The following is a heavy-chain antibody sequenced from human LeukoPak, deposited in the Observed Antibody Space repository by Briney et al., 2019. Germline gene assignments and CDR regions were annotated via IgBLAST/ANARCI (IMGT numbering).Heavy chain of an antibody. J-gene: IGHJ4*02. Sequence: SQTLSLTCTVSGGSISSGDYYWGWIRQPPWKGLEWLGYIYYSGSTYYNPSLKSRVTISVDTSKNQFSLKLSSVTAEDTAVYYCARGDFRPTYYYDSSGYYDYWGQGTLVTVSS. CDR1: GGSISSGDYY. CDR3: ARGDFRPTYYYDSSGYYDY. CDR2: IYYSGST. D-gene: IGHD3-22*01. V-gene: IGHV4-30-4*01.